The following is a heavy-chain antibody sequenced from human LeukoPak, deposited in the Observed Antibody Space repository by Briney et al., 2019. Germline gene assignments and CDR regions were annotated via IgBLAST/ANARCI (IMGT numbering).Heavy chain of an antibody. CDR2: ISAYNGNT. J-gene: IGHJ5*02. Sequence: ASVKVSCKASGYTFTSYGISWVRQAPGQGLEWMGWISAYNGNTNYAQKLQGRVTMTTDTSTSTAYMELRSLRSDDTAVYYCAGHRGGLWSSTSSNWFDPWGQGTLVTVSS. D-gene: IGHD2-2*01. V-gene: IGHV1-18*01. CDR1: GYTFTSYG. CDR3: AGHRGGLWSSTSSNWFDP.